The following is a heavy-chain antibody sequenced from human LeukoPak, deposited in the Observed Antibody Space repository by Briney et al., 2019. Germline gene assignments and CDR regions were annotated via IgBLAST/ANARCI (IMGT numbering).Heavy chain of an antibody. CDR1: GFTFSNAW. D-gene: IGHD3-22*01. J-gene: IGHJ4*02. Sequence: GGSLRLSCAASGFTFSNAWMSWVRQAPGKGLEWVSYISSSGSTIYYADSVKGRFTISRDNAKNSLSLQMNSLRAEDTAVYYCARVGYYEFDYWGQGTLVTVSS. V-gene: IGHV3-11*04. CDR2: ISSSGSTI. CDR3: ARVGYYEFDY.